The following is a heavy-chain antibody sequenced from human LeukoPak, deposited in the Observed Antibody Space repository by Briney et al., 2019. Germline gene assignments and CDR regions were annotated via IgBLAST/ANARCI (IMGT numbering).Heavy chain of an antibody. CDR3: AREVLVGATSWFDP. CDR1: GGSISRYY. J-gene: IGHJ5*02. Sequence: SETPSLTCTVSGGSISRYYWSWIRQPPGKGLEWIGYIYYSGSTNYNPSLKSRVTISVDTSKNQFSLKLSSVTAADTAVYYCAREVLVGATSWFDPWGQGTLVTVSS. D-gene: IGHD1-26*01. V-gene: IGHV4-59*01. CDR2: IYYSGST.